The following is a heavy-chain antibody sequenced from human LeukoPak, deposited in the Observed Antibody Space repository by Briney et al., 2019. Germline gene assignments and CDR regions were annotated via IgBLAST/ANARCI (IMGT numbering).Heavy chain of an antibody. CDR2: IYYSGST. D-gene: IGHD3-22*01. CDR1: GGSISSYY. J-gene: IGHJ4*02. CDR3: ARDRYDSSGYYLDY. V-gene: IGHV4-59*01. Sequence: SETLSLTCTVSGGSISSYYWSWIRQPPGKGLEWIWYIYYSGSTNYNPSLKSRVTISVDTSKNQFSLKLSSVTAADTAVYYCARDRYDSSGYYLDYWGQGTLVTVSS.